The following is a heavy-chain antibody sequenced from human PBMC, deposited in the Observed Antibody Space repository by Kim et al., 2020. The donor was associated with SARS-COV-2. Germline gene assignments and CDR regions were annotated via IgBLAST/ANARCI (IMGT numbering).Heavy chain of an antibody. CDR2: IIPIFGTA. D-gene: IGHD2-15*01. CDR3: ARGYCSGGSCYGYNWFDP. Sequence: SVKVSFKASGGTFSSYAISWVRQAPGQGLEWMGGIIPIFGTANYAQKFQGRVTITADESTSTAYMELSSLRSEDTAVYYCARGYCSGGSCYGYNWFDPWGQGTLVTVSS. CDR1: GGTFSSYA. J-gene: IGHJ5*02. V-gene: IGHV1-69*13.